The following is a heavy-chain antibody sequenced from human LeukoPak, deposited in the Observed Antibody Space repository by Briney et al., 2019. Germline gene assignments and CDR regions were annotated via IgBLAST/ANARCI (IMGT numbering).Heavy chain of an antibody. CDR1: GGSIRSYY. CDR2: IFHSGST. D-gene: IGHD4-17*01. J-gene: IGHJ4*02. CDR3: AGEGDYWHRFGC. V-gene: IGHV4-59*01. Sequence: VRPSETLSLTCTVSGGSIRSYYWSWIRQPPGKGLEWIGYIFHSGSTTYNPSLKSRVTISLDTSKNQFSLELTSVTAADTAVYYCAGEGDYWHRFGCWGQGTLVTVSS.